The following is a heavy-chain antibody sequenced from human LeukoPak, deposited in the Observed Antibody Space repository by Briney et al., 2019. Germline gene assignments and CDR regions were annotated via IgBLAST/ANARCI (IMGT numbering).Heavy chain of an antibody. V-gene: IGHV4-34*01. J-gene: IGHJ4*02. D-gene: IGHD1-1*01. CDR2: INHSGGT. CDR1: GGSFSGYY. Sequence: PSETLSLTCGVYGGSFSGYYWSWIRQPPGKGLEWIGEINHSGGTNYNPSLKSRVTISVDTSKNQFSLKLSSVTAADTAVYYCASLKVSSTTLDYWGQGTLVTVSS. CDR3: ASLKVSSTTLDY.